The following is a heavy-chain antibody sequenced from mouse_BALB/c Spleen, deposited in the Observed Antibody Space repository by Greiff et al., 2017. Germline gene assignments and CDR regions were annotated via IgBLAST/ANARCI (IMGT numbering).Heavy chain of an antibody. Sequence: EVMLVESGGGLVKLGGSLKLSCAASGFTFSSYYMSWVRQTPEKRLELVAAINSNGGSTYYPDTVKGRFTISRDNAKNTLYLQMSSLKSEDTALYYCARRRYGAMDYWGQGTSVTVSS. CDR2: INSNGGST. D-gene: IGHD1-1*01. CDR1: GFTFSSYY. J-gene: IGHJ4*01. CDR3: ARRRYGAMDY. V-gene: IGHV5-6-2*01.